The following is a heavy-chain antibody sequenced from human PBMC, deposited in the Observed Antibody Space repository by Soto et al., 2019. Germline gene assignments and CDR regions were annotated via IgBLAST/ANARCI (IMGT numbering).Heavy chain of an antibody. CDR2: ISHSGTS. D-gene: IGHD1-20*01. J-gene: IGHJ3*01. Sequence: QVQLQESGPGLVKPSGTLSLTCAVSGGSISSSHWWTWVRQSPGRGLEYIGEISHSGTSDPNPALKTRAPPSVDTSKHHFSLTLTSVTAADTAVYYCASVVLSITRGALAAWGQETPVIVSS. V-gene: IGHV4-4*02. CDR3: ASVVLSITRGALAA. CDR1: GGSISSSHW.